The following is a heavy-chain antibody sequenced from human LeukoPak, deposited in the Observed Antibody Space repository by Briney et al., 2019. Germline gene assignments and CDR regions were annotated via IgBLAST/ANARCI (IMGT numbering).Heavy chain of an antibody. V-gene: IGHV1-18*01. CDR2: ISAYNGNT. Sequence: ASVKVSCKASGYTFTSYGISWVRQAPGQGLEWMGWISAYNGNTNYAQKLQGRVTMTTDTSTSTAYMELRSLRSDDTAVYYCAKTYNVGSWFDPWGQGTLVTVSS. CDR3: AKTYNVGSWFDP. CDR1: GYTFTSYG. J-gene: IGHJ5*02. D-gene: IGHD1-1*01.